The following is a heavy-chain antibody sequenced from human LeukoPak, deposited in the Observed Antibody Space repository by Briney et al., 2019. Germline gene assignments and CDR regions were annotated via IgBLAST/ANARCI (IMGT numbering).Heavy chain of an antibody. CDR2: IKQDGSEK. CDR1: GFTFSNYW. Sequence: GGSLRLSCAASGFTFSNYWMSWVRQAPGKGLEWVANIKQDGSEKYYVDSVEGRFTISRDNAKNSLYLQMNSLRAEDTAVYYCARDHRYSWYWWGQGTLVTVSS. CDR3: ARDHRYSWYW. D-gene: IGHD6-13*01. V-gene: IGHV3-7*05. J-gene: IGHJ4*02.